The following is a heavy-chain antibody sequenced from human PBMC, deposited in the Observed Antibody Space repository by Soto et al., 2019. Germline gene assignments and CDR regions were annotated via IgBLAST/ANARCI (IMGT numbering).Heavy chain of an antibody. J-gene: IGHJ3*02. CDR1: GFTFSSYE. CDR3: ASFMIVVVNDAFDI. CDR2: ISSSGSTI. V-gene: IGHV3-48*03. D-gene: IGHD3-22*01. Sequence: GGSLRLSCAASGFTFSSYEMNWVRQAPGKGLEWVPYISSSGSTIYYADSVKGRFTISRDNAKNSLYLQMNSLRAEDTAVYYCASFMIVVVNDAFDIWGQGTMVTVS.